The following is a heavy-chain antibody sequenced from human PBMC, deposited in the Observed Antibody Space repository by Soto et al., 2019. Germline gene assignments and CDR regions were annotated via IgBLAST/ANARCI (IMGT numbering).Heavy chain of an antibody. CDR3: AKNQHAMAHDY. D-gene: IGHD2-8*01. J-gene: IGHJ4*02. V-gene: IGHV3-23*01. CDR1: GFTDSRKS. Sequence: HPGGSLRLSCAASGFTDSRKSMSWVRQAPGKELEWVSSISSSGGSTDYADSVKGRFTISRDNSQNTLNLQMNSLRAEDTAIYFCAKNQHAMAHDYWGPGTLVTVSS. CDR2: ISSSGGST.